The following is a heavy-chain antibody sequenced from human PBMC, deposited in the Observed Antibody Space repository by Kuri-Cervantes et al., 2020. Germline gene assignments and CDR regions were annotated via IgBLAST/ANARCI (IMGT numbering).Heavy chain of an antibody. CDR3: AREGKSVQAFDY. J-gene: IGHJ4*02. V-gene: IGHV3-11*01. CDR1: GFTFSDYY. CDR2: ISSSGSTI. Sequence: GGSLRLSCAASGFTFSDYYMSWIRQAPGKGLEWVSYISSSGSTIYYADSVKGRFTISRDILKNTLFLQMSGLRAEDTALYFCAREGKSVQAFDYWGQGTLVTVSS.